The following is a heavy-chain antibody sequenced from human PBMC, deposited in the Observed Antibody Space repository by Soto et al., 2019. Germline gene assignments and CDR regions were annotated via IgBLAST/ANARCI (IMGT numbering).Heavy chain of an antibody. CDR2: ISSSSSYI. CDR1: GFTFSSYS. Sequence: GGSLRLSCAASGFTFSSYSMNWVRQAPGKGLEWVSSISSSSSYIYYADSVKGRFTISRDNAKNSLYLQMNSLRAEDTAVYNCARVPYSSNYGGYYYGMDVWGQGTRVTFSS. J-gene: IGHJ6*02. D-gene: IGHD4-4*01. CDR3: ARVPYSSNYGGYYYGMDV. V-gene: IGHV3-21*01.